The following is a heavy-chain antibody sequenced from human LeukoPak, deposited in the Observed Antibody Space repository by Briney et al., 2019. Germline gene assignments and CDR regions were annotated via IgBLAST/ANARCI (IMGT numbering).Heavy chain of an antibody. CDR2: IWYDGSNK. CDR3: ASGGGFYYDSSGFDY. J-gene: IGHJ4*02. CDR1: RFTFSSYG. V-gene: IGHV3-33*01. Sequence: GRSLRLSCAASRFTFSSYGMHWVRQAPGKGLEWVAVIWYDGSNKYYADSVKGRFTISRDNSKNTLYLQMNSLRAEDTAVYYCASGGGFYYDSSGFDYWGQGTLVTVSS. D-gene: IGHD3-22*01.